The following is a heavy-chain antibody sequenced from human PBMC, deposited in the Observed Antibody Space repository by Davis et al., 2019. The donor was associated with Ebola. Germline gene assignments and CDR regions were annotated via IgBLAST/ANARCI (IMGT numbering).Heavy chain of an antibody. CDR3: AKGYGSGFVDC. CDR1: GFAFSGSA. J-gene: IGHJ4*02. CDR2: ISDSGLTI. Sequence: GESLKISCAASGFAFSGSAMSWVRQAPGKGLEWVSGISDSGLTIYYADSVKGRFIISRDNTNSTLYLQMDSLRAEDTALYYCAKGYGSGFVDCWGQGTLVTVSS. V-gene: IGHV3-23*01. D-gene: IGHD6-19*01.